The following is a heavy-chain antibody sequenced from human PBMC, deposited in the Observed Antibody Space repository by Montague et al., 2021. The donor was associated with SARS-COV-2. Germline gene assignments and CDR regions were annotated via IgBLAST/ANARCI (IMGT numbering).Heavy chain of an antibody. CDR3: ARRRYGSGSYYLDY. V-gene: IGHV2-70*01. CDR2: XDWDDDK. J-gene: IGHJ4*02. D-gene: IGHD3-10*01. CDR1: GFSLSTSGMC. Sequence: PELVKPTQTLTLTCTFSGFSLSTSGMCVSWIRQPPGKALEWLALXDWDDDKYYSTSLKTRLTISKDTSKNQVVLTMTNMDPVDTATYYCARRRYGSGSYYLDYWGQGTLVTVSS.